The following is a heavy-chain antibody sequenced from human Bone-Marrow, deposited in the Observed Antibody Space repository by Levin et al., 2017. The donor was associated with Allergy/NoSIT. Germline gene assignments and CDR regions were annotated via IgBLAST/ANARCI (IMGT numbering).Heavy chain of an antibody. CDR2: INPNSGGT. Sequence: GESLKISCKASGYTFTGYYMHWVRQAPGQGLEWMGWINPNSGGTNYAQKFQGWVTMTRDTSISTAYMELSRLRSDDTAVYYCARAGDGYLRYWGQGTLVTVSS. CDR3: ARAGDGYLRY. V-gene: IGHV1-2*04. D-gene: IGHD3-16*01. J-gene: IGHJ4*02. CDR1: GYTFTGYY.